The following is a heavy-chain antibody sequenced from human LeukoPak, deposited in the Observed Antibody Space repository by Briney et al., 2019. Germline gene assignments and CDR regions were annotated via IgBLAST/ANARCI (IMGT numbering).Heavy chain of an antibody. J-gene: IGHJ4*03. V-gene: IGHV4-34*01. D-gene: IGHD5-24*01. CDR1: GGFFSRYY. CDR3: ARGATISETGYFDF. Sequence: PSETPFLTCAVYGGFFSRYYWRLVRQSPRKGRGWIAEIDHRGDTNYNPSVKSRVTISVDTSKNQFSLKVRSLSAADTAVYYCARGATISETGYFDFWGQGTLVTVSS. CDR2: IDHRGDT.